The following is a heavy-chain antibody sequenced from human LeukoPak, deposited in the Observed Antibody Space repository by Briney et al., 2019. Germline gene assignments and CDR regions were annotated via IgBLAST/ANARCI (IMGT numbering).Heavy chain of an antibody. CDR3: ARVGGAFDL. CDR1: GFTFSDYS. J-gene: IGHJ3*01. Sequence: GGSLRLSCAASGFTFSDYSMNWVRQAPGKGLEWISYISSSSSTIYYADSVKGRFTISRDNAKKSLYMQMNSLRAEDTAVYYCARVGGAFDLWGQGTRVSVSS. CDR2: ISSSSSTI. V-gene: IGHV3-48*01. D-gene: IGHD3-16*01.